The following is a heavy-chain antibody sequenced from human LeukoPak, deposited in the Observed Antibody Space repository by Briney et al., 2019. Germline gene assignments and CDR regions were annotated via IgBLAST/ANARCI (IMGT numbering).Heavy chain of an antibody. CDR1: GFTFSSYW. Sequence: GGSLRLSCAASGFTFSSYWMNWVRQAPGKGLVWVSRIASDGSSTTYADSVKGRFSISRDNAKNTLYLQMNSLRVKDTAVYYCARGRPHGNDYWGQGTLVTVSS. V-gene: IGHV3-74*01. CDR2: IASDGSST. CDR3: ARGRPHGNDY. D-gene: IGHD4-23*01. J-gene: IGHJ4*02.